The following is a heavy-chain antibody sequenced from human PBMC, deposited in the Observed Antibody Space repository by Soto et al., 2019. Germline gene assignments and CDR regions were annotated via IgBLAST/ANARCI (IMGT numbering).Heavy chain of an antibody. J-gene: IGHJ3*02. CDR1: GITFRSRA. D-gene: IGHD1-20*01. Sequence: GGSLRLSCVASGITFRSRAMSLVRQAPGEWLEWVSTTTDTDGDRKYADSVRGRFTISRDRAKTSLYLQMNSLRDEDTAVYYCARKIITGTPRGAFDIWGQGT. CDR3: ARKIITGTPRGAFDI. V-gene: IGHV3-23*01. CDR2: TTDTDGDR.